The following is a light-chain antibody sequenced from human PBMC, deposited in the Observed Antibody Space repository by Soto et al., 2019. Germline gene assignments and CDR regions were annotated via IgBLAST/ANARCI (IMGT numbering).Light chain of an antibody. V-gene: IGKV4-1*01. J-gene: IGKJ1*01. CDR3: QQYYTTPNWT. CDR2: WAS. CDR1: QSVFSRFRNKNY. Sequence: DIVMTQSPDSLTLSLGERATINCKSSQSVFSRFRNKNYLGWFQQKPGQTPRLLIYWASTRESGVSDRFSGSGSGTDFTLTIDSLQAEDVAVYYCQQYYTTPNWTLRQGTKV.